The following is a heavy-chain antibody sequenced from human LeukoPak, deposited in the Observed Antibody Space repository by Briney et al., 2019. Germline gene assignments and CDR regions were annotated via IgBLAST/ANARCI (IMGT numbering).Heavy chain of an antibody. D-gene: IGHD1-20*01. CDR1: GYTFTGHY. CDR3: ASSLTNWNEIDY. J-gene: IGHJ4*02. Sequence: ASVKVSCKASGYTFTGHYIHWVRQAPGQGLEWMGWINPISGGTNYAQKFQGRVTMTRDTSISTAYMELSRLRSDDTAVYYCASSLTNWNEIDYWGQGTLVTVSS. CDR2: INPISGGT. V-gene: IGHV1-2*02.